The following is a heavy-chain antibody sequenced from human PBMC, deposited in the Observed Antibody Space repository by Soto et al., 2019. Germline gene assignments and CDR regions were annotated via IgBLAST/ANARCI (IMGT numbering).Heavy chain of an antibody. D-gene: IGHD6-13*01. CDR3: AKETAAAPFY. CDR1: GFTFSSHG. J-gene: IGHJ4*02. CDR2: ISYDGSNK. V-gene: IGHV3-30*18. Sequence: PGGSLRLSCAASGFTFSSHGMHWVRQAPGKGLEWVAVISYDGSNKYYADSVKGRFTISRDNSKNTLYLQMSSLRAEDTAVYYCAKETAAAPFYWGQGTLVTVSS.